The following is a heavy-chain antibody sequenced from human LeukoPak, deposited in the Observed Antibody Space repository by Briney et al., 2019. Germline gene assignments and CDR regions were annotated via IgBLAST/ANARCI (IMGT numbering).Heavy chain of an antibody. J-gene: IGHJ4*02. V-gene: IGHV4-59*01. Sequence: SETLSLTCTVSGGSISSYYWSWIRQPPGKGLEWIGYIYYSGSTNYNPSLKSRVTISVDTSKNQFSLKLSSVTAADTAVYYGARERDLGGYDHFDYWGQGTLVTVSS. D-gene: IGHD5-12*01. CDR1: GGSISSYY. CDR3: ARERDLGGYDHFDY. CDR2: IYYSGST.